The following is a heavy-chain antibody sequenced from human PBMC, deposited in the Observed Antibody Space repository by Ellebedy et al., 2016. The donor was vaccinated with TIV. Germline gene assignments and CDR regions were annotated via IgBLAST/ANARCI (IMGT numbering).Heavy chain of an antibody. CDR1: GYTFTHYG. CDR2: INPYNGNT. Sequence: AASVKVSCKASGYTFTHYGISWVRQAPGQGLEWMGWINPYNGNTTYAQKYQGRVTMTTDSSTRTSYMELSSLTSDDTAIYYCARHLESRWLRHGGDYWGQGSLVTVSS. CDR3: ARHLESRWLRHGGDY. V-gene: IGHV1-18*04. J-gene: IGHJ4*02. D-gene: IGHD3-16*01.